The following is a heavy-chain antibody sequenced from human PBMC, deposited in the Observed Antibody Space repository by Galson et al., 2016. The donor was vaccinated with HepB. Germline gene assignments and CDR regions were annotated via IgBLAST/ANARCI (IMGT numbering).Heavy chain of an antibody. CDR3: AKLPGNGATVFQY. J-gene: IGHJ1*01. V-gene: IGHV4-39*01. Sequence: RQPPGKGLEWIGRISYSGSTLYNPSLKSRVTVSVDTSKNQFSLHLTSLIAADTAVYYCAKLPGNGATVFQYWGQGTLVTVSS. CDR2: ISYSGST. D-gene: IGHD4/OR15-4a*01.